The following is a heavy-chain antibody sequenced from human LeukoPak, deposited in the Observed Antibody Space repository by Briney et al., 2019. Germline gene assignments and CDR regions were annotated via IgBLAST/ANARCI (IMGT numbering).Heavy chain of an antibody. CDR2: ISSSSSYI. V-gene: IGHV3-21*01. CDR1: GFTFSSYS. D-gene: IGHD2-15*01. CDR3: ARDPYVRYCSGGSCYSGAFDY. J-gene: IGHJ4*02. Sequence: PGGSLRLSCAASGFTFSSYSMNWVRQAPGKGLEWVSSISSSSSYIYYADSVKGRFTISRDNAKNSLYQQMNSLRAEDTAVYYCARDPYVRYCSGGSCYSGAFDYWGQGTLVTVSS.